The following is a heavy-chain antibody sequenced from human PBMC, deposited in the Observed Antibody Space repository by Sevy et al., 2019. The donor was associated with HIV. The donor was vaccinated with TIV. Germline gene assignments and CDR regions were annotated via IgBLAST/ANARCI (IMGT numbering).Heavy chain of an antibody. V-gene: IGHV4-61*02. CDR3: ARDGIRRDYYHGMDV. Sequence: SETLSLTCTVSGDSISSGNHWWSWIRQPAGKGLEWIGRVYSSGRTMYNPSLKSRVTMSVDTSKNQFSLMVSSLIAADTAIYYCARDGIRRDYYHGMDVWGQGTTVTVSS. CDR1: GDSISSGNHW. CDR2: VYSSGRT. J-gene: IGHJ6*02. D-gene: IGHD3-10*01.